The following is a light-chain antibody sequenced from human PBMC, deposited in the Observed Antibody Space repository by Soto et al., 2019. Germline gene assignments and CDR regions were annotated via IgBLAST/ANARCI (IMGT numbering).Light chain of an antibody. CDR2: DAT. CDR1: QSLGSGY. J-gene: IGKJ1*01. Sequence: EVVLTQSPVTLSLSPGERATLSCRASQSLGSGYLAWYQQKAGQAPRLLIYDATSGATGIPDRFSGSGSGTDFALTISRLEPEDFAVYYCQQYAHLPVTFGQGTKVEIK. V-gene: IGKV3-20*01. CDR3: QQYAHLPVT.